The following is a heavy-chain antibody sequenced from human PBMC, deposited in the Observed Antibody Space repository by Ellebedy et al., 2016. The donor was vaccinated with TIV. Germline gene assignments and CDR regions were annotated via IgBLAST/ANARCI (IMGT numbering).Heavy chain of an antibody. D-gene: IGHD6-19*01. Sequence: AASVKVSCKASGYTFTSYAMHWVRQAPGQRLEWMGWINAGNGNTEYSQKFQGRVTITRDTSTSKAYMELSSLRSEDTAVYYCAKVYTSGRFGDYWGQGTLVTVSS. V-gene: IGHV1-3*01. CDR1: GYTFTSYA. J-gene: IGHJ4*02. CDR2: INAGNGNT. CDR3: AKVYTSGRFGDY.